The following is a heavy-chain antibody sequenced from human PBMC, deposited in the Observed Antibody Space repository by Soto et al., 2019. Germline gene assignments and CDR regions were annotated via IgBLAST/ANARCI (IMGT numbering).Heavy chain of an antibody. CDR1: GYTFTSYA. CDR3: ERDLGYFFSTSCYLDAFDI. Sequence: ASVKVSCKASGYTFTSYAMHWVRQAPGQRHEWMGWINAGNGNTKYSQKFQGRVTITRDTSASTAYMELSSLRYEDTAMYYCERDLGYFFSTSCYLDAFDIWGQVTMVTVSS. CDR2: INAGNGNT. J-gene: IGHJ3*02. V-gene: IGHV1-3*01. D-gene: IGHD2-2*01.